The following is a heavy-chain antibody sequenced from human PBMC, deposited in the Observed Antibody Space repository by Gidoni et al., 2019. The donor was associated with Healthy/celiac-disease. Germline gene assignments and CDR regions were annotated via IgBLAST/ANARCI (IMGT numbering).Heavy chain of an antibody. CDR1: GYTFTSYA. V-gene: IGHV1-3*01. D-gene: IGHD6-6*01. CDR3: ARVAAREYYFDY. Sequence: QVQLVQSGAEVKKPGASVKVSCTASGYTFTSYAMHWVRQAPGQRLEWMGWINAGNGNTKYSQKFQGRVTITRDTSASTAYMELSSLRSEDTAVYYCARVAAREYYFDYWGQGTLVTVSS. J-gene: IGHJ4*02. CDR2: INAGNGNT.